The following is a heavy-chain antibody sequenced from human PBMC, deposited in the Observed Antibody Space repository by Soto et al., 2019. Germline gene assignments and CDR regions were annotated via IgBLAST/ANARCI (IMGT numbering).Heavy chain of an antibody. CDR3: ARVWGGAFDF. CDR2: IYYSGST. V-gene: IGHV4-59*01. D-gene: IGHD3-10*01. CDR1: GGSISRYY. Sequence: SDTLSLTCTVSGGSISRYYWSWIRQPPGKGLEWIGYIYYSGSTKYNPSLKSRVTISVDTSKNRFSLRLSSVTAADTAVYYCARVWGGAFDFWGQGTMVTVSS. J-gene: IGHJ3*01.